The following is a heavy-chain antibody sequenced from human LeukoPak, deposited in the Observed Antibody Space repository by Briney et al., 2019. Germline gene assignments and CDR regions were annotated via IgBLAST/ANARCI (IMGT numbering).Heavy chain of an antibody. CDR3: AREEHRLAEAGTSAFDL. CDR1: GFTFSEYW. D-gene: IGHD6-13*01. CDR2: INRDGGLT. V-gene: IGHV3-74*01. Sequence: PGESLRLSCVASGFTFSEYWMHWVRQAPGKGLAWVSHINRDGGLTNYAYSVKGRFTTSRDNARNTVYLQMSSLRVEDTAIYFCAREEHRLAEAGTSAFDLGGQGTLVTVSP. J-gene: IGHJ3*01.